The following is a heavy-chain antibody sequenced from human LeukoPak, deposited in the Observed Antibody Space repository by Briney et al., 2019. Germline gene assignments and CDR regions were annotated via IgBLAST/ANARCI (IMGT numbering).Heavy chain of an antibody. J-gene: IGHJ6*03. D-gene: IGHD1-26*01. V-gene: IGHV1-46*01. CDR1: GYTFTSYY. CDR2: INPSGGST. Sequence: GASVKVSCKASGYTFTSYYVHWVRQAPGQGLEWMGIINPSGGSTSYAQKFQGRVTMTRDTSTSAVYMELSSLRSEDTAVYYCARAVGASKWAYYYMDVWGKGTTVTISS. CDR3: ARAVGASKWAYYYMDV.